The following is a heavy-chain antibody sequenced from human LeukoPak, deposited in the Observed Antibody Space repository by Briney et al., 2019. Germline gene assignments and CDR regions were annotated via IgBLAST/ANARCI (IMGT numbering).Heavy chain of an antibody. J-gene: IGHJ6*02. CDR1: RFTLSTYW. D-gene: IGHD6-19*01. CDR3: ARDGPRAQQWLVRTGYYGMDV. Sequence: GGSLRLSCAASRFTLSTYWMSWVRQAPGKGLEWVAHIKQDGSQEYYVDSVKGRFTISRDSAKNSLYLQMNSLRAEDTAVYYCARDGPRAQQWLVRTGYYGMDVWGQGTTVTVSS. CDR2: IKQDGSQE. V-gene: IGHV3-7*01.